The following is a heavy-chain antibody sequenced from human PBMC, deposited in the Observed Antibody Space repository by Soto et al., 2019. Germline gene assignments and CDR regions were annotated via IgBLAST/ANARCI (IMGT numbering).Heavy chain of an antibody. CDR1: GGSISSGDYY. CDR2: IYYSGST. V-gene: IGHV4-30-4*01. J-gene: IGHJ6*02. Sequence: NPSETLSLTCTVSGGSISSGDYYWSWIRQPPGKGLEWIGYIYYSGSTYYNPSLKSRVTISVDTSKNQFSLKLSSVTAADTAVYYCARERSAGRPSGMDVWGQGTTVTVSS. D-gene: IGHD3-16*01. CDR3: ARERSAGRPSGMDV.